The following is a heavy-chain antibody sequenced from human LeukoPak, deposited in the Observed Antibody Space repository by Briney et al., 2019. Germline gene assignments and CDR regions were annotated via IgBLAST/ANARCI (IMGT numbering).Heavy chain of an antibody. CDR3: ARLQATGSIHSYFDY. V-gene: IGHV4-61*10. CDR2: IYYSGGYT. D-gene: IGHD5-12*01. CDR1: GGSISSGSYY. J-gene: IGHJ4*02. Sequence: PSQTLSLTCTVSGGSISSGSYYWSWIRQPAGKGLEWIGSIYYSGGYTDYNPSLKSRVTISVDTSKNQISLKLTSVTAADTAVYYCARLQATGSIHSYFDYWGQGTLVTVSS.